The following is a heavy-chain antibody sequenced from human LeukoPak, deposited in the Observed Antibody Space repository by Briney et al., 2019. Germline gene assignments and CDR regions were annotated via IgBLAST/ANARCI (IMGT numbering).Heavy chain of an antibody. CDR2: MYSSGKS. V-gene: IGHV4-59*08. CDR3: ACTSMAAALLAIRT. CDR1: GGSIHNNY. Sequence: PSETLSLTCTVSGGSIHNNYWSWIRQPPGKGLEWIGSMYSSGKSDYSPSLKSRVTISVDTSKNQFSLKLSSVTAADTAVYYCACTSMAAALLAIRTWGQGTLVTVSS. J-gene: IGHJ5*02. D-gene: IGHD6-13*01.